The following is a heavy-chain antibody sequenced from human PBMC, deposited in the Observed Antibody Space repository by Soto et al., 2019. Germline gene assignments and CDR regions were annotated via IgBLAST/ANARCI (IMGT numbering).Heavy chain of an antibody. CDR3: AKITSATDAFDI. D-gene: IGHD1-1*01. V-gene: IGHV4-59*01. CDR2: IYYSGST. Sequence: SETLSLTCTVSGGSISSYYWSWIRQPPGKGLEWIGYIYYSGSTNYNPSLKSRVTISVDTSKNQFSLKLSSVTAADTAVYYCAKITSATDAFDIWGQGTMVTVSS. J-gene: IGHJ3*02. CDR1: GGSISSYY.